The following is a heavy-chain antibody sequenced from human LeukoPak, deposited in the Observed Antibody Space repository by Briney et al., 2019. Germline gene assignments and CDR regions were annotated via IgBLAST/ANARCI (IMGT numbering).Heavy chain of an antibody. CDR3: ARDRGYDSDYYYGMDV. CDR1: GFTFNSYS. D-gene: IGHD5-12*01. V-gene: IGHV3-21*01. Sequence: GGSLRLSCAAFGFTFNSYSMNWVRQAPGKGLEWVSSISSSSSYIYYADSVKGRFTISRDNAKNSLYLQMNSLRAEDTAVYYCARDRGYDSDYYYGMDVWGQGTTVTVSS. J-gene: IGHJ6*02. CDR2: ISSSSSYI.